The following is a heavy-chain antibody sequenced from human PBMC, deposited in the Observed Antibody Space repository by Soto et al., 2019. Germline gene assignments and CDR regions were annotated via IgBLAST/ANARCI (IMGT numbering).Heavy chain of an antibody. V-gene: IGHV1-18*01. Sequence: GASVKVSCKASGYTFTNYGFTWVRQAPGQGLEWLGWISTYNGNTKYAQKVQGRLTMTTDTSTSTANMELTSLRSDDTALYYCARTTVTASYYYMDVWGKGSKVTVSS. CDR3: ARTTVTASYYYMDV. J-gene: IGHJ6*03. CDR2: ISTYNGNT. CDR1: GYTFTNYG. D-gene: IGHD4-17*01.